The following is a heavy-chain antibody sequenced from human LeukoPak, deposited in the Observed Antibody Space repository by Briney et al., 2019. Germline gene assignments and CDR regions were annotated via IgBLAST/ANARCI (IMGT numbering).Heavy chain of an antibody. Sequence: PGGSLRLSCTASGFTFSNYYMSWIRQAPGKGLEWVSRIIADGSSAIYADSVKGRFTISRDNAKNTLCLQMNSLRAEDTAVYYCARDGSLPDYWGQGTPVTVSS. J-gene: IGHJ4*02. CDR3: ARDGSLPDY. V-gene: IGHV3-74*01. CDR1: GFTFSNYY. CDR2: IIADGSSA. D-gene: IGHD1-26*01.